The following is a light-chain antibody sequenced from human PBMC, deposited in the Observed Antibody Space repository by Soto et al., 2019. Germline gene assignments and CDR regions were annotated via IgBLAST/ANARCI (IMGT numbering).Light chain of an antibody. Sequence: EIVLTQSPGTLSLSPGERATLSCRASQSVSSSYLAWYQQKPGQAPGLLIYGASTRVTGIPARFSGSGSGTDFTLTISSLEPEDFAVYYCQQCNNWPQWTFGQGTKVDI. CDR2: GAS. V-gene: IGKV3D-20*02. J-gene: IGKJ1*01. CDR3: QQCNNWPQWT. CDR1: QSVSSSY.